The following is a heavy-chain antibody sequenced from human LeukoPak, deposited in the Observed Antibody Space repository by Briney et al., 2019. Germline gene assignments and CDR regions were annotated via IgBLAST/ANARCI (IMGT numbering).Heavy chain of an antibody. V-gene: IGHV4-4*02. Sequence: SGTLSLTCAVSGGSISSSNWWSWVRQPPGQGLEWIGEIYHSGSTNYNPSLKSRVTISVDKSKNQFSLKLSSVTAADTAVYYCARGRQQLVKGGDAFDIWGQGTMVTVSS. J-gene: IGHJ3*02. CDR2: IYHSGST. CDR3: ARGRQQLVKGGDAFDI. D-gene: IGHD6-13*01. CDR1: GGSISSSNW.